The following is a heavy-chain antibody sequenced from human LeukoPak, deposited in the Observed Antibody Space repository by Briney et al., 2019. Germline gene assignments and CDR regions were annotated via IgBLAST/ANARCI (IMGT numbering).Heavy chain of an antibody. CDR2: IYYSGST. V-gene: IGHV4-39*07. CDR1: GGSISSSSYY. CDR3: ARGPPSGPIVGATLLDY. J-gene: IGHJ4*02. D-gene: IGHD1-26*01. Sequence: SETLSLTCTVSGGSISSSSYYWGWIRQPPGKGLEWIGSIYYSGSTYYNPSLKSRVTISVDTSKNQFSLKLSSVTAADTAVYYCARGPPSGPIVGATLLDYWGQGTLVTVSS.